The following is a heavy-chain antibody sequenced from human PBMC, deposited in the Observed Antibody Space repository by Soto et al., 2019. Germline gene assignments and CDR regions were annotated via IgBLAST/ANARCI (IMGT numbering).Heavy chain of an antibody. CDR2: ISSDGSNY. CDR1: GFTFSACA. D-gene: IGHD2-21*02. Sequence: QVQLVESGGGVVQPGRSQRLSCAASGFTFSACAMHWVRQSPGKGLEWVAVISSDGSNYYYEDSVKGRFTISRDNSKNTLYRQMDSLRAEDTAVYYCAKEVGTAMTAITNWPFDLWGRGTLVTVSS. J-gene: IGHJ2*01. CDR3: AKEVGTAMTAITNWPFDL. V-gene: IGHV3-30*18.